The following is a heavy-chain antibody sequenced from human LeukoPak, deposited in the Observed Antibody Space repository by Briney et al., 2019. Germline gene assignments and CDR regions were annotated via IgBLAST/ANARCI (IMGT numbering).Heavy chain of an antibody. Sequence: GSLRLSCEASRFTFSSYSMNWVRQAPGEGLVWVSFIISSSIYIYYAGSVKGRFAISRDNAKSSLYLQMNSLRAEDTAVYYCARGSGRRFLEWLPTHYYYGMDVWAKGPRSPSP. V-gene: IGHV3-21*01. CDR2: IISSSIYI. D-gene: IGHD3-3*01. J-gene: IGHJ6*02. CDR3: ARGSGRRFLEWLPTHYYYGMDV. CDR1: RFTFSSYS.